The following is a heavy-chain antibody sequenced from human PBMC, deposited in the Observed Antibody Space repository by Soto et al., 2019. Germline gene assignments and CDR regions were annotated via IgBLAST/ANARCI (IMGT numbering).Heavy chain of an antibody. CDR1: GGSISSGDYY. J-gene: IGHJ6*02. V-gene: IGHV4-61*08. Sequence: PSETLSLTCTVSGGSISSGDYYWSWIRQPPGKGLEWIGYIYYSGSTNYNPSLKSRVTISVDTSKNQFSLKLSSVTAADTAVYYCARVSGSYPRAYYYYGMDVWGQGTTVTVSS. D-gene: IGHD1-26*01. CDR3: ARVSGSYPRAYYYYGMDV. CDR2: IYYSGST.